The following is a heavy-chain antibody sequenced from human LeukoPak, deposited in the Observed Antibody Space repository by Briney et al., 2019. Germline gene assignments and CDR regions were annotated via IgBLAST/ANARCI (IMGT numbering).Heavy chain of an antibody. CDR1: GFTFSSYG. Sequence: PGGSLRLSCAASGFTFSSYGMGWVRQAPGKGLEWGAVISYEGSNKYYADSVKGRFTISRDNSKHTLYLQMTSLRAEDTAVYYCAKEQDYYDSSGFLGYWGQGTLATVSS. CDR2: ISYEGSNK. V-gene: IGHV3-30*18. CDR3: AKEQDYYDSSGFLGY. D-gene: IGHD3-22*01. J-gene: IGHJ4*02.